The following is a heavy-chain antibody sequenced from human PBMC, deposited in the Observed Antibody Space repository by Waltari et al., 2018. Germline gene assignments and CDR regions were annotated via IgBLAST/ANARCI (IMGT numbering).Heavy chain of an antibody. CDR2: IITFLDRT. V-gene: IGHV1-69*04. CDR3: ARPTGDATSSSNWFDP. D-gene: IGHD6-6*01. J-gene: IGHJ5*02. CDR1: GGTLSSYP. Sequence: QVQLVQSGAEVKTPGSSVKVSCKASGGTLSSYPISRLRQAPGQGLEWMGRIITFLDRTNYAQKFQDRVTITADKSTNTAYMELRRLTSDDTAVYYCARPTGDATSSSNWFDPWGQGTLVTVSS.